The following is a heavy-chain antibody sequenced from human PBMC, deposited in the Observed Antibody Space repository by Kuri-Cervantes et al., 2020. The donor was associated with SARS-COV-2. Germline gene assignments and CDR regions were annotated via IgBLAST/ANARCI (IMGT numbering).Heavy chain of an antibody. J-gene: IGHJ4*02. D-gene: IGHD3-3*01. CDR3: AREGLGTIFGVETYDY. CDR2: ISSSSSTI. V-gene: IGHV3-48*01. CDR1: GFTFSSYG. Sequence: GESLKISCAASGFTFSSYGMNWVRQAPGKGLEWVSYISSSSSTIYYADSVKGRFTISRDNAKNSLYLQMSSLRAEDTAVYYCAREGLGTIFGVETYDYWGQGTLVTVSS.